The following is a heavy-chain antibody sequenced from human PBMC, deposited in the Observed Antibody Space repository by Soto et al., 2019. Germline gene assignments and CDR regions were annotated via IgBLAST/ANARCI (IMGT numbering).Heavy chain of an antibody. D-gene: IGHD6-19*01. J-gene: IGHJ4*02. V-gene: IGHV1-3*01. CDR3: ARDRGPSRGWYPYYFDY. Sequence: ASVKVSCKASGYTFTSYAMHWVRQAPGQRLEWMGWINAGNGNTKYSQKFQGRVTITRDTSASTAYMELSSLRSEDTAVYYCARDRGPSRGWYPYYFDYWGQGTLVTVSS. CDR2: INAGNGNT. CDR1: GYTFTSYA.